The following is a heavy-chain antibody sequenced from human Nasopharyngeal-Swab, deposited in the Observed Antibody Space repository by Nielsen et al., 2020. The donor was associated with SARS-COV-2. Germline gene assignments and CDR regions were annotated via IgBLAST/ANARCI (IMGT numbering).Heavy chain of an antibody. D-gene: IGHD3-16*01. J-gene: IGHJ4*02. CDR1: GFNFTSYA. CDR2: VSYDGTNT. Sequence: GGSLRLSCSASGFNFTSYAIHCVRQPPGKGLEWVAVVSYDGTNTFYADSVKGRFAISRDNSKSTVSLQMNSLRSEDTAVYYCAKDRGGRILDSWGQGTLVTVSS. CDR3: AKDRGGRILDS. V-gene: IGHV3-30-3*02.